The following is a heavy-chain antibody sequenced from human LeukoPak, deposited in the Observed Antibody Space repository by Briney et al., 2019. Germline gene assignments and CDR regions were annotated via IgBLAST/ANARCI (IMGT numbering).Heavy chain of an antibody. D-gene: IGHD3-22*01. CDR2: IYHSGST. CDR3: ATQSPSLYYYDSSGEYPFDI. Sequence: SETLSLTCTVSGGSISSGDYYWSWIRQHPGKGLEWIGYIYHSGSTYYNPSLKSRVTISVDRSKNQFSLKLSSVTAADTAVYYCATQSPSLYYYDSSGEYPFDIWGQGTMVTVSS. J-gene: IGHJ3*02. CDR1: GGSISSGDYY. V-gene: IGHV4-30-2*01.